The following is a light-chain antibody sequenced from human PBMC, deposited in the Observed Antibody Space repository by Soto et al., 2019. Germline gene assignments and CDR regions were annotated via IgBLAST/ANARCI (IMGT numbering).Light chain of an antibody. CDR3: GTWDSSLSAVL. V-gene: IGLV1-51*01. CDR2: DND. Sequence: QSVLTQPPSVSAAPGQKVTISCSGSSSNIGNNYVSWYQQLPGTAPKLLIYDNDKRPSGIPDRFSGSKSGTSATLGITGLQTGDEADYYCGTWDSSLSAVLFCGGTKLTVL. J-gene: IGLJ2*01. CDR1: SSNIGNNY.